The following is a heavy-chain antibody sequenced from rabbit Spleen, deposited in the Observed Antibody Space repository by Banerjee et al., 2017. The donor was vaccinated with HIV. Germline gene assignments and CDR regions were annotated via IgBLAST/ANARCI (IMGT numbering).Heavy chain of an antibody. D-gene: IGHD4-1*01. Sequence: QEQLVESGGGLVKPEGSLTLTCKASGFSFSDREVMCWVRQAPGKGLQWIACINAYTNKPVYATWAKGRFTISRTSSTTVTLQLNSLTAADTATYFCVCSSGWGLGYFNLWGPGTLVTVS. V-gene: IGHV1S45*01. CDR3: VCSSGWGLGYFNL. CDR1: GFSFSDREV. CDR2: INAYTNKP. J-gene: IGHJ4*01.